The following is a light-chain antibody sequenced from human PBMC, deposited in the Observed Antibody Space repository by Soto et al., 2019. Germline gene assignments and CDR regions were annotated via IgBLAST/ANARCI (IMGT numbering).Light chain of an antibody. CDR2: DVS. J-gene: IGKJ4*01. CDR3: QQRRNWPWLT. V-gene: IGKV3-11*01. CDR1: QSVNNY. Sequence: EIVLTQSPATQSLSPGERATLSCRASQSVNNYLAWYQQKPGQAPRLLIYDVSHRATGIPARFSGSGSGTDFTLTISSLEPEDSAIYFCQQRRNWPWLTFGGGTRVEIK.